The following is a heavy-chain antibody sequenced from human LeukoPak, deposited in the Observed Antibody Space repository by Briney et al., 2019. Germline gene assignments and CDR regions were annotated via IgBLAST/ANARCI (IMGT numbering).Heavy chain of an antibody. V-gene: IGHV4-59*02. CDR1: GGSVSDYY. CDR2: IYHTGST. D-gene: IGHD7-27*01. J-gene: IGHJ4*02. Sequence: PSETLSLTCTISGGSVSDYYWSWIRQSPGKGLEWIGYIYHTGSTSYCPSLKSRVTISADTSQNQFSLKLSSVTAADTAVYYCASRKLGNDYWGQGTLVTVSS. CDR3: ASRKLGNDY.